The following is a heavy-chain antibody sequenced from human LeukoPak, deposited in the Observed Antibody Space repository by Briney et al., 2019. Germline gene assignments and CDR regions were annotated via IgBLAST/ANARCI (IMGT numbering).Heavy chain of an antibody. D-gene: IGHD3-22*01. V-gene: IGHV3-23*01. CDR2: IGGSGGST. CDR1: GFSFSSYA. Sequence: GGSLRLSCAASGFSFSSYAMSWVRQAPGKGLEWVSGIGGSGGSTYYADSVKGRFTISRDNSKNTLYLQMNSLRAEDTAVYYCAKAPRDSSGYFLYCLDHWGQGTLVTVSS. CDR3: AKAPRDSSGYFLYCLDH. J-gene: IGHJ4*02.